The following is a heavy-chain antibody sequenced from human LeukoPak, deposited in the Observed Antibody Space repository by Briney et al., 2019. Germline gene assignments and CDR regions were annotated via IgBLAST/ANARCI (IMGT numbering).Heavy chain of an antibody. CDR1: GFAVSTNY. J-gene: IGHJ5*02. Sequence: HPGGSLRLSCAASGFAVSTNYLSWVRQAPGKGLEWVSVIYSDGSTYYTDSVKGRFTISRDNSKNTLYLQMNGLRPEDTAVYYCARDQRSESYYPWGWFDPWGQGTLVTVSS. CDR2: IYSDGST. D-gene: IGHD1-26*01. V-gene: IGHV3-66*02. CDR3: ARDQRSESYYPWGWFDP.